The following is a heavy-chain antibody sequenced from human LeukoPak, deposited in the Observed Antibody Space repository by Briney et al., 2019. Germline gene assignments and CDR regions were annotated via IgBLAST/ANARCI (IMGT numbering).Heavy chain of an antibody. Sequence: GGSLRLSCAASGFTFSNYWMHWVRHAPGKGPVWVSRIKSDGSSTRFADSVQGRFTISRDNGKNTPYLQMNSLRAEDTAVYYCARGGDSSNWYPGYFDYWGQGALVTVSS. CDR1: GFTFSNYW. CDR2: IKSDGSST. J-gene: IGHJ4*02. D-gene: IGHD6-13*01. V-gene: IGHV3-74*01. CDR3: ARGGDSSNWYPGYFDY.